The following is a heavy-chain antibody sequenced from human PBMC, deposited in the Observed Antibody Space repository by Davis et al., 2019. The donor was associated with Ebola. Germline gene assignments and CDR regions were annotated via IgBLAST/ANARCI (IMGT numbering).Heavy chain of an antibody. J-gene: IGHJ6*04. CDR1: VITLSSYA. Sequence: GSLRLSCTDSVITLSSYAMTWVRHAPGKGLEWVSAISGSGGSTYYADPVKGRFTVSRDNSKKTMYLQMNSLTAEDTAVYYCARSGLSFGVVKYHYGMDVWGKGTTVTVSS. CDR2: ISGSGGST. CDR3: ARSGLSFGVVKYHYGMDV. D-gene: IGHD3-3*01. V-gene: IGHV3-23*01.